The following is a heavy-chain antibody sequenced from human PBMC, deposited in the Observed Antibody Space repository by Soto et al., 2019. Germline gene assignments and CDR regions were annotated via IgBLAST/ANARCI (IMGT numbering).Heavy chain of an antibody. D-gene: IGHD2-2*02. J-gene: IGHJ5*02. V-gene: IGHV1-69*01. CDR1: GGAFGSYA. Sequence: QVQLVQSGAEVKKPGSSVKVSCKTSGGAFGSYAISWVRQAPGQGLEWMGGIIPIFVKPNYAQKFQDRVTITADEATSTAYMELSSLRSDDTAVYYCAREKIEYRSQISWFDPWGQGTLVTVSS. CDR2: IIPIFVKP. CDR3: AREKIEYRSQISWFDP.